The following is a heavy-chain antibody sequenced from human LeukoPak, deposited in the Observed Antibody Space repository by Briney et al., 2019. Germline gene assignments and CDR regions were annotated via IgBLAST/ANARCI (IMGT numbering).Heavy chain of an antibody. V-gene: IGHV4-59*08. CDR1: GGSISSYY. Sequence: SETLSLTCTVSGGSISSYYWSWIRQPPGEGLEWIGYIYYSGSTKYNHSLKSRVTISVDTSKSQSSLKLSYVTAADTAVYYCARAGDYAYWGPGTLVTVSS. CDR2: IYYSGST. D-gene: IGHD4-17*01. CDR3: ARAGDYAY. J-gene: IGHJ4*02.